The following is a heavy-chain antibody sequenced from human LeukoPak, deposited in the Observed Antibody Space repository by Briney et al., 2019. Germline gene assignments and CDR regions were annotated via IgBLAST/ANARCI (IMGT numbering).Heavy chain of an antibody. Sequence: SETLSLTCAVYGGSFSGYHWSWIRQPPGKGLEWIGEINHSGSTNYNPSLKSRVTISVDTSKNQFSLKLSSVTAADTAVYYCARHGNYYYGSGSYYNAPNFDYWGQGTLVTVSS. CDR2: INHSGST. V-gene: IGHV4-34*01. CDR1: GGSFSGYH. CDR3: ARHGNYYYGSGSYYNAPNFDY. J-gene: IGHJ4*02. D-gene: IGHD3-10*01.